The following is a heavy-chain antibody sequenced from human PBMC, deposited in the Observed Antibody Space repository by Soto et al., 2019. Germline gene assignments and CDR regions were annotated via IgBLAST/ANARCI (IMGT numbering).Heavy chain of an antibody. CDR3: ARLSRYNWNSREWPAY. CDR1: SGSISSSSSY. CDR2: IYYSGST. V-gene: IGHV4-39*01. J-gene: IGHJ4*02. Sequence: SETLSLTCSVSSGSISSSSSYWGWTRQPPGKGLEWIGNIYYSGSTYYNPSLKSRVTISVDTSKKQFSLKLSSVTAADTAVYYCARLSRYNWNSREWPAYSGQGTLITVSS. D-gene: IGHD1-20*01.